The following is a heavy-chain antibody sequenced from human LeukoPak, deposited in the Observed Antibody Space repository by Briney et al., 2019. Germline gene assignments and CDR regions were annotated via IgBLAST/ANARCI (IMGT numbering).Heavy chain of an antibody. CDR2: ISDSGAGT. Sequence: PGGSLRLSCAASGFTFSRYGMSWVRQAPGKGLEWVSGISDSGAGTDYADSVKGRFTISRDNSKKTLYPQMNSLRAEDAAVYYCARGGGTFDCWGQGTLVTVSS. CDR1: GFTFSRYG. D-gene: IGHD2-15*01. J-gene: IGHJ4*02. CDR3: ARGGGTFDC. V-gene: IGHV3-23*01.